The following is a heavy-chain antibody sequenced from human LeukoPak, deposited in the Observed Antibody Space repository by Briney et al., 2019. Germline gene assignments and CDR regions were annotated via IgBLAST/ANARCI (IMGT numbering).Heavy chain of an antibody. CDR1: GGSISSGGYS. V-gene: IGHV4-30-2*01. Sequence: SETLSLTCAVSGGSISSGGYSWSWIRQPPGKGLEWIGYIYHSGSTYYNPSLKSRVTISVDRSKNQFSLKLSSVTAADTAVYYCAREAYDYGDYYWFDPWGQGTLVTVSS. CDR3: AREAYDYGDYYWFDP. D-gene: IGHD4-17*01. J-gene: IGHJ5*02. CDR2: IYHSGST.